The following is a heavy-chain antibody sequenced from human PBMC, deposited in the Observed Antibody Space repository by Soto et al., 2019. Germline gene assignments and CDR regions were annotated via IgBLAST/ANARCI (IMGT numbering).Heavy chain of an antibody. CDR2: ISPSTSHI. D-gene: IGHD2-15*01. V-gene: IGHV3-21*01. J-gene: IGHJ6*02. CDR3: SGCSGGACHQNYGMDV. CDR1: GFTFSSCT. Sequence: EVHLVESGGGLVKPGGSLRLSCAVSGFTFSSCTMNWVRQAPGKGLEWVSSISPSTSHIYYADSVKGRFTISRDNAKTSLFLNMNSLTAEATAVYYCSGCSGGACHQNYGMDVWGQGTRVTAPS.